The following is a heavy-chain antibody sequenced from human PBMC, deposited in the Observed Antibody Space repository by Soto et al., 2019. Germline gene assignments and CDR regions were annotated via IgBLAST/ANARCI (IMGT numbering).Heavy chain of an antibody. CDR2: IYHSGST. D-gene: IGHD6-19*01. J-gene: IGHJ6*02. Sequence: SETLSLTCAVSGGSISSSNWWSWVRQPPGKGLEWIGEIYHSGSTNYNPSLKSRVTISVDKSKNQFSLKLSSVTAADTAVYYCARDLVAGSGVYGMDVWGQGTTVTVSS. CDR3: ARDLVAGSGVYGMDV. CDR1: GGSISSSNW. V-gene: IGHV4-4*02.